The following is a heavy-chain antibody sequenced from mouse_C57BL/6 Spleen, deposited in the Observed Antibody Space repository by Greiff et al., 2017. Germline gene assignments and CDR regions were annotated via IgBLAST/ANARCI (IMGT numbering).Heavy chain of an antibody. V-gene: IGHV5-4*01. J-gene: IGHJ2*01. Sequence: EVKLEESGGGLVKPGGSLKLSCAASGFTFSSYAMSWVRQTPEKRLEWVATISDGGSYTYYPDNVKGRFTISRDNAKNNLYLQMSHLKSEDTAMYYCARDRANWDLYFDYWGQGTTLTVSS. CDR3: ARDRANWDLYFDY. D-gene: IGHD4-1*01. CDR2: ISDGGSYT. CDR1: GFTFSSYA.